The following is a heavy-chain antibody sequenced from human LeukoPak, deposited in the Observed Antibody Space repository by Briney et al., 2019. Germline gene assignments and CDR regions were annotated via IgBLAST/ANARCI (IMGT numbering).Heavy chain of an antibody. D-gene: IGHD1-1*01. CDR2: INPGDTNI. V-gene: IGHV5-51*01. CDR3: ARPRRAERDEDF. CDR1: GYSFTNYW. Sequence: GESLKISCKASGYSFTNYWIGWVRQMPGEGLEWVAMINPGDTNIAYSPSFQGQVTISADRSISTAYLQWSSLKASDTAMYYCARPRRAERDEDFWGQGTLVTVSS. J-gene: IGHJ4*02.